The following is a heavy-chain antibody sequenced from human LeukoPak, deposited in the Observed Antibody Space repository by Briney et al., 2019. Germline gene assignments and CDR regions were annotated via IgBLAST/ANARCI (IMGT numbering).Heavy chain of an antibody. D-gene: IGHD2-21*02. CDR3: ASYCSGGDCYRYYFDY. Sequence: SETLSLTCTVSGASIGSGGYYWSWTHQHPGKGLEWIGYIYYTGSTYYNPSLKSRVTISVDTSRNQFSLKLSSVTAADTAVYYCASYCSGGDCYRYYFDYWGQGTLVTVSP. V-gene: IGHV4-31*03. CDR1: GASIGSGGYY. J-gene: IGHJ4*02. CDR2: IYYTGST.